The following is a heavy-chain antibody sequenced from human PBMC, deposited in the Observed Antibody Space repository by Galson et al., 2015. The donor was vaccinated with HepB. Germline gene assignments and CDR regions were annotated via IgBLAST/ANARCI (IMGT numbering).Heavy chain of an antibody. CDR2: IDPSDSYT. V-gene: IGHV5-10-1*01. Sequence: QSGAEVKKPGESLRISCKGSGYSFTSHWISWVRQMPGKGLEWMGRIDPSDSYTNYSPSFQGHVTITADKSISTAYLQWSSLKASDTAMYYCARGITIFGVVIPKTKSDAFDIWGQGTMVTVSS. CDR1: GYSFTSHW. CDR3: ARGITIFGVVIPKTKSDAFDI. D-gene: IGHD3-3*01. J-gene: IGHJ3*02.